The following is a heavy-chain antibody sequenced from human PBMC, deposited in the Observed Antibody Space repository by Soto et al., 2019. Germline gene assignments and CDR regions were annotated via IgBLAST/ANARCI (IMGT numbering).Heavy chain of an antibody. CDR3: AREDSSSWPTNYYYYGMDV. V-gene: IGHV1-58*01. J-gene: IGHJ6*02. CDR1: GFTFTSSA. CDR2: IVVGSGNT. Sequence: GASVKVSCKASGFTFTSSAVQWVRQARGQRLEWIGWIVVGSGNTNYAQKFQERVTITRDMSTSTAYMELSSLRSEDTAVYYCAREDSSSWPTNYYYYGMDVWGQGTTVTVSS. D-gene: IGHD6-13*01.